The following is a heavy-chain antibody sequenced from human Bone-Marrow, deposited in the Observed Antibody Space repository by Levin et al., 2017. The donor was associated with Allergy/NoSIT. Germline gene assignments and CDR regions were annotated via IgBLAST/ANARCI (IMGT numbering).Heavy chain of an antibody. CDR1: GGTFSSYA. V-gene: IGHV1-69*13. Sequence: ASVKVSCKASGGTFSSYAISWVRQAPGQGLEWMGGIIPIFGTANYAQKFQGRVTITADESTSTAYMELSSLRSEDTAVYYCASGPPVLVVVAATGGYYYGMDVWGQGTTVTVSS. CDR2: IIPIFGTA. D-gene: IGHD2-15*01. J-gene: IGHJ6*02. CDR3: ASGPPVLVVVAATGGYYYGMDV.